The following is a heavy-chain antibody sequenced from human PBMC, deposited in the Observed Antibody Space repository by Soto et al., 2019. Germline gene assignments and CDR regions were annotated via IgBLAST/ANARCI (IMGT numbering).Heavy chain of an antibody. J-gene: IGHJ5*02. Sequence: QVQLQESSPGLVKPSQTLSLTCTGSGGSISSGDDYWSWTLQPPGKGLEWIGYIYYCGSTYYNPALKGRVTISVDTSKNQFSLKLSSVTAADTAVYYCARVRELGNYNWFEHWGQGTLVTVSS. CDR1: GGSISSGDDY. CDR2: IYYCGST. D-gene: IGHD3-10*01. V-gene: IGHV4-30-4*01. CDR3: ARVRELGNYNWFEH.